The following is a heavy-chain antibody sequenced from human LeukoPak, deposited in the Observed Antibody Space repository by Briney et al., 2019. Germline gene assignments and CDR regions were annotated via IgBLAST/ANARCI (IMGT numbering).Heavy chain of an antibody. CDR3: AKDLLGQWPTVFDY. D-gene: IGHD6-19*01. V-gene: IGHV3-13*01. Sequence: PGGSLRLSCAASGFTFSSYDMHWVRQATGKGLEWVSAIGTAGDTYYPGSVKGRFTISRDNAKNSLYLQMNSLRAEDTAVYYRAKDLLGQWPTVFDYWGQGTLVTVSS. CDR1: GFTFSSYD. CDR2: IGTAGDT. J-gene: IGHJ4*02.